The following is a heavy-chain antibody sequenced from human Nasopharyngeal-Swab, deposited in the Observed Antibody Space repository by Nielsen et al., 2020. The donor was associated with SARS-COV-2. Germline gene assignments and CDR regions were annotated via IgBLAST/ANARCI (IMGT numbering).Heavy chain of an antibody. J-gene: IGHJ4*02. Sequence: GSLRLSCAASGFTFSSYWMSWVRQAPGKGLEWVANIKQDGSEKYYVDSVKGRFTISRDNAKNSLYLQMNSLRAEDTAVYYCARSHRDYYDSSGSDDYWGQGTLVTVSS. CDR1: GFTFSSYW. V-gene: IGHV3-7*03. D-gene: IGHD3-22*01. CDR3: ARSHRDYYDSSGSDDY. CDR2: IKQDGSEK.